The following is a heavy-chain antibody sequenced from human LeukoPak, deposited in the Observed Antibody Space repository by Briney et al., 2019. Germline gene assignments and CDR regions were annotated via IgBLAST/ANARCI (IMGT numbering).Heavy chain of an antibody. Sequence: SETLSLTCTVSGGSISSYYWSWIRQPPGKGLEWIGYIYYSGSTNYNPSLKSRVTISVDTSKNQFSLKLSSVTAADTAVYYCARQSLGYYFDYWGQGTLVTVSS. CDR1: GGSISSYY. V-gene: IGHV4-59*08. CDR3: ARQSLGYYFDY. CDR2: IYYSGST. J-gene: IGHJ4*02. D-gene: IGHD3-10*01.